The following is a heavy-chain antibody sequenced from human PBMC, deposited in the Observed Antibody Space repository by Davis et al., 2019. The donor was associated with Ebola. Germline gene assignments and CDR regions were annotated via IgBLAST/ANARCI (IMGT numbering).Heavy chain of an antibody. CDR2: ISWNSGSI. CDR3: ARRILGDSRGAVDV. J-gene: IGHJ6*02. Sequence: PGGSLRLSCAASGFTFDDYAMHWVRQAPGKGLEWVSGISWNSGSIGYADSVKGRFTISRDNAKNSLSLHMNGLRDDDTAVYYCARRILGDSRGAVDVWGQGTTVTVSS. V-gene: IGHV3-9*01. D-gene: IGHD2-15*01. CDR1: GFTFDDYA.